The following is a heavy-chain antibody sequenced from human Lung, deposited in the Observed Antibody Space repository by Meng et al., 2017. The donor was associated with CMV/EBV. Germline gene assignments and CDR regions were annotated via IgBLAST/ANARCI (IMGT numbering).Heavy chain of an antibody. Sequence: GESLKISCAASEFSFSDYAMHWVRQAPGKGLEWVTFNRHDGTNKYYAESVKGQFTISRDNSKSTLYLHMNRLRPEDTAVYYCAKGERQFCSSFNCHYQYYGMDVWGQGTTVXVSS. CDR2: NRHDGTNK. CDR1: EFSFSDYA. J-gene: IGHJ6*02. D-gene: IGHD3-3*01. CDR3: AKGERQFCSSFNCHYQYYGMDV. V-gene: IGHV3-30*02.